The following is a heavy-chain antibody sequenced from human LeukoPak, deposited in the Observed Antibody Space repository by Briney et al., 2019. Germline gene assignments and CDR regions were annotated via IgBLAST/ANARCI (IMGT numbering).Heavy chain of an antibody. D-gene: IGHD6-13*01. CDR2: IKQDESEK. V-gene: IGHV3-7*01. J-gene: IGHJ3*01. Sequence: GGSLRLSCVASGFTFSSYWMSWVRQAPGKGLEWVANIKQDESEKYYVDSVKGRFTISRDNARNSLYLQMNSLRAEDTSVYYCARASIAAAGTGAFDVWGQGTMVTVSS. CDR3: ARASIAAAGTGAFDV. CDR1: GFTFSSYW.